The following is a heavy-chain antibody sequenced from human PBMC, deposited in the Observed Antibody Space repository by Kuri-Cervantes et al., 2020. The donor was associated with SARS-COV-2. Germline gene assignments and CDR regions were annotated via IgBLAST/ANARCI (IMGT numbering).Heavy chain of an antibody. V-gene: IGHV3-21*01. CDR2: ISSSSSYI. Sequence: GGSLRLSCAASGFTFSSCSMNWVRQAPGKGLEWVSSISSSSSYIYYADSVKGRFTISRDNAKNSLYLQMNSLRAEDTAVYYCARDDYGGNSIDYWGQGTLVTVSS. D-gene: IGHD4-23*01. CDR1: GFTFSSCS. CDR3: ARDDYGGNSIDY. J-gene: IGHJ4*02.